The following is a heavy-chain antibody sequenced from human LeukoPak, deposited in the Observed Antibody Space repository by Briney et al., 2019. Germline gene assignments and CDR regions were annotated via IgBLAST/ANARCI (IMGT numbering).Heavy chain of an antibody. CDR1: GDSIISGNYY. J-gene: IGHJ4*02. CDR3: ARHTLSFYYDSSGYVDH. D-gene: IGHD3-22*01. V-gene: IGHV4-61*02. Sequence: PSQTLSLTCTVSGDSIISGNYYWSWIRPPAGKGLEWNGRIYTSGSINYNPSRKSRVTISVDMSKNQFSLKLSSVTAADTAVYYCARHTLSFYYDSSGYVDHWGQGTLVTISS. CDR2: IYTSGSI.